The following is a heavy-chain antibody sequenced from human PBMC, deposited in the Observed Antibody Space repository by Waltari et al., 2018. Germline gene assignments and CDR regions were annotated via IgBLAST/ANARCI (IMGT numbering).Heavy chain of an antibody. V-gene: IGHV4-30-2*01. Sequence: QLQLQESGSGLVKPSQTLSLTCAVSGGSISSGGYSWSWIRQPPGKGLEWIGYIYHSGSTYYNPSLESRVTRSVDRSKTQFSLKLSSVTAADTAVYYCARELAPGAFDIWGQGTMVTVSS. CDR3: ARELAPGAFDI. CDR1: GGSISSGGYS. CDR2: IYHSGST. J-gene: IGHJ3*02.